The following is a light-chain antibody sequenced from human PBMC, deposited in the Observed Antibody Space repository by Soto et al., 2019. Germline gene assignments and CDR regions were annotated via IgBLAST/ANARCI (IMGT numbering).Light chain of an antibody. Sequence: DIQMTQSPSSLSASVGDRVTITCQASQVISNYLNWYQQKPGKAPKLLIYDASNLETGVPARFSGSGSGTDFTVTSSSLQPEDIATYYCQQYDNLPFGGGTKVEIK. CDR2: DAS. J-gene: IGKJ4*01. CDR3: QQYDNLP. V-gene: IGKV1-33*01. CDR1: QVISNY.